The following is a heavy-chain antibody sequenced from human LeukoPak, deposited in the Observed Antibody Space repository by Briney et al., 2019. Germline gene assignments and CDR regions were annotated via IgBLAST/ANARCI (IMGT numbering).Heavy chain of an antibody. V-gene: IGHV3-21*01. D-gene: IGHD3-10*01. CDR2: ISSSSSYI. CDR3: ARDQIGSAYGSGSYSHYYYGMDV. CDR1: GFTFSSYS. J-gene: IGHJ6*02. Sequence: GGSLRLSCAASGFTFSSYSMNWVRQAPGKGLEWVSSISSSSSYIYYADSVKGRFTISRDNAKNSLYLQMNSLRAEDTAVYYCARDQIGSAYGSGSYSHYYYGMDVWGQGTTVTVSS.